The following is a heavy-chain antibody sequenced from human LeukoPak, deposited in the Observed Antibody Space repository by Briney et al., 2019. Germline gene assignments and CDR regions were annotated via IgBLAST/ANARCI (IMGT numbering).Heavy chain of an antibody. CDR2: ISGSGGTT. J-gene: IGHJ6*02. CDR1: GFTFSSYA. Sequence: GGSLRLSCAASGFTFSSYAMSWIRQAPGKGLEWVSGISGSGGTTYYADSVKGRFTISRDNSKNTLYLQMNSLRAEDTAVYYCAKMSAYYNYYTMDVWGQGTTVTVSS. V-gene: IGHV3-23*01. CDR3: AKMSAYYNYYTMDV. D-gene: IGHD3-3*01.